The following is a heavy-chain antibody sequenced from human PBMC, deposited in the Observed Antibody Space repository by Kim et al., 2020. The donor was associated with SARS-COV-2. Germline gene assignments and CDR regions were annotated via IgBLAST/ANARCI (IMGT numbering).Heavy chain of an antibody. CDR1: GFTFSSFA. Sequence: GGSLRLSCAASGFTFSSFAMTWVRQAPGKGLEWVSILSDSGGDTFYVDSVKGRFTISRDNSKNTLYLQMNSLRAEDTAVYYCAKNGIPARGQWYDDLWGPGTLVTVSS. J-gene: IGHJ2*01. D-gene: IGHD6-13*01. CDR3: AKNGIPARGQWYDDL. V-gene: IGHV3-23*01. CDR2: LSDSGGDT.